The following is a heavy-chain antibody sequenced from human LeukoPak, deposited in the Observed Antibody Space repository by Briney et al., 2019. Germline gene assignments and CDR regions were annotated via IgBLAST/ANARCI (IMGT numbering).Heavy chain of an antibody. D-gene: IGHD2-8*02. CDR1: GGTFISYA. V-gene: IGHV1-69*05. CDR3: RVLVNPFDY. Sequence: ASVKVSCKASGGTFISYAISWVRQAPGQGLEWMGRIFPIFGTANYAQKFQVRGTITTDESTSTAYMELRSLRSEDTAVYYCRVLVNPFDYWGQGTLVTVSS. CDR2: IFPIFGTA. J-gene: IGHJ4*02.